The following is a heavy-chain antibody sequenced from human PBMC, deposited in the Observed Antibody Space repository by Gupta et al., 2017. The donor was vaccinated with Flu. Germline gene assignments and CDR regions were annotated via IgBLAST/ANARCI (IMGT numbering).Heavy chain of an antibody. CDR1: GDSISSIGNY. J-gene: IGHJ4*02. Sequence: QVQLQESGPGLVKPSQTLSLNCSVSGDSISSIGNYWTWIRHLPGKGLEWVGHIYYTGNTHYNPSLKSRVTVSLDTPKNQFSLKLTSVTAADTAVYYCARLEGGTTYYWGRGTLVTVSS. CDR2: IYYTGNT. D-gene: IGHD1-26*01. CDR3: ARLEGGTTYY. V-gene: IGHV4-31*03.